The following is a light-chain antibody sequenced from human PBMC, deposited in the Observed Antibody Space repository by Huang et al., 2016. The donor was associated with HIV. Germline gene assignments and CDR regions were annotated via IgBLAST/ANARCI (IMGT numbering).Light chain of an antibody. CDR2: GAS. CDR3: QQSYKAPRT. Sequence: DIQMTQSPSSLSASVGDRVIISCRASQSINKYLNWYQQMPGKAPKLLIYGASTLLRGVSSRFSGSVSGTDFTLTIGSLQPEDAATYYCQQSYKAPRTFGQGTLLEI. CDR1: QSINKY. V-gene: IGKV1-39*01. J-gene: IGKJ2*01.